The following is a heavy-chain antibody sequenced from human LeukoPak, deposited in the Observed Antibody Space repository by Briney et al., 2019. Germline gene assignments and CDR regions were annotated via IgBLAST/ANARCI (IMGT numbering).Heavy chain of an antibody. J-gene: IGHJ4*02. V-gene: IGHV3-21*01. CDR2: ISSSSSYI. CDR1: GFTFSSYS. D-gene: IGHD3-3*01. Sequence: TGGSLRLSCAASGFTFSSYSMSWVRQAPGKGLEWVSFISSSSSYIYYADSVKGRFTISRDNAKNSLYLQMDSLRAEDTAVYYCAKRGSGLHGFWSGYSPEPTDYWGQGTLVSVSS. CDR3: AKRGSGLHGFWSGYSPEPTDY.